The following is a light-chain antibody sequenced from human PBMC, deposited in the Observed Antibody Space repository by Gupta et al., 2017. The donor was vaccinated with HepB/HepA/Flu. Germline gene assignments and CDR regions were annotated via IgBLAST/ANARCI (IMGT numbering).Light chain of an antibody. V-gene: IGLV1-44*01. J-gene: IGLJ2*01. CDR1: SSNIGTNT. CDR2: GNN. CDR3: EAWDDNLNGVV. Sequence: QSVLTQPPSASGTPGQRVTISCSGSSSNIGTNTVNWYQQLPGTAPKLLIYGNNQRPSGVPDRFSGSKSGTSASLAISGLQSDDEADYYCEAWDDNLNGVVFGRGTKLTVL.